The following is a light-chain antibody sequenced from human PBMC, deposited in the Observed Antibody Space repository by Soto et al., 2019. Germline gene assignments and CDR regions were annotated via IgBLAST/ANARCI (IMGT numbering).Light chain of an antibody. Sequence: QSALTQPPSASGSPGQSVTISCTGTSSDVGGYNYVSWYQQHPGKAPKLMIYEVSKRPSGVPDRFSGSKSGTTASLTVSGLQAEDEADYYCSSYAGSNNLVFGGVTKLTVL. V-gene: IGLV2-8*01. CDR3: SSYAGSNNLV. J-gene: IGLJ2*01. CDR2: EVS. CDR1: SSDVGGYNY.